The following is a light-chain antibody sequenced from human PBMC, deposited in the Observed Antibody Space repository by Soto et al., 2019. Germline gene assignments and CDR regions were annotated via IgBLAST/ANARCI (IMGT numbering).Light chain of an antibody. Sequence: EMVMTQSPVTLSVSPGEIATLSCRASQSVNSKLAWYQQKPGQAPRLLIYGASTRAAGIPDRFSGSGSGTDFTLTISSLQSEDFAVYYCQQYDDWPGYTFGQGTKLEIK. CDR1: QSVNSK. V-gene: IGKV3-15*01. CDR2: GAS. CDR3: QQYDDWPGYT. J-gene: IGKJ2*01.